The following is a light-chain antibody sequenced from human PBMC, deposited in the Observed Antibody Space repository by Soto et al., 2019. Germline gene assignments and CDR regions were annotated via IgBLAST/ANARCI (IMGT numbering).Light chain of an antibody. CDR1: SSNIGSHY. CDR3: ATWDDGLSGYV. V-gene: IGLV1-47*01. Sequence: QSVLTQPPSASGTPGQRVAISCSGSSSNIGSHYVFWYQQLPGMAPKLLIFENGQRPSGVPDRFSGSKSGTSASLAITGLRPDDEADYYCATWDDGLSGYVFATGTKVTVL. CDR2: ENG. J-gene: IGLJ1*01.